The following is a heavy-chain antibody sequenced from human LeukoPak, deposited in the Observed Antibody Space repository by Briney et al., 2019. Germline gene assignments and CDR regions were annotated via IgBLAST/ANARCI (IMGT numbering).Heavy chain of an antibody. CDR1: GYTFTSYG. CDR2: ISAHNGNT. Sequence: GASVKVSCKASGYTFTSYGISWVRQAPGQGLEWMGWISAHNGNTDYAQKLQGRVTMTTDTSTSTAYMELRSLRSDDTAVYYCARRNAYSSSPTYFDYWGQGTLVTVSS. CDR3: ARRNAYSSSPTYFDY. J-gene: IGHJ4*02. V-gene: IGHV1-18*01. D-gene: IGHD6-6*01.